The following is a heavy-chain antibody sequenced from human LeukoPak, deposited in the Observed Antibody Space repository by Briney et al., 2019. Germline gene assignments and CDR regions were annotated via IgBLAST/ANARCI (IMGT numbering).Heavy chain of an antibody. CDR2: IYHSGST. Sequence: SQTLSLTCAVSGGSISSGGYSWSWIRQPPGTGLEWIGYIYHSGSTYYNPSLKSRVTISVDRSKNQFSLKLSSVTAADTAVYYCARVNLRWDAFDIWGQGTMVTVSS. J-gene: IGHJ3*02. V-gene: IGHV4-30-2*01. CDR1: GGSISSGGYS. D-gene: IGHD4-23*01. CDR3: ARVNLRWDAFDI.